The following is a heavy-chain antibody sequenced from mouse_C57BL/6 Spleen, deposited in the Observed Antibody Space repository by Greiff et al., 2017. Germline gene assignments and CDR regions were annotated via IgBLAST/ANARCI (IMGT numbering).Heavy chain of an antibody. D-gene: IGHD2-10*02. CDR1: GYTFTSYW. CDR2: IDPSDSET. Sequence: QVQLKQPGAELVRPGSSVKLSCKASGYTFTSYWMHWVKQRPIQGLEWIGNIDPSDSETYYNQKFKDKATLTVDKSTSTAYMQLSSLTSEDDAVYYCARSGWYGNSFDYRGQGTTLTVSS. V-gene: IGHV1-52*01. CDR3: ARSGWYGNSFDY. J-gene: IGHJ2*01.